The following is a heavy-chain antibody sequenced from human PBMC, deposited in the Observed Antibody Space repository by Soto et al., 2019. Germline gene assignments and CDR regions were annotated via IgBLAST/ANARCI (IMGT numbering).Heavy chain of an antibody. CDR3: ARYSSGWYERYFDY. V-gene: IGHV4-59*01. Sequence: PSETLSLTCTVSGGSISSYYWSWIRQPPGKGLEWIGYIYYSGSTNYNPSLKSRVTISVDTSKNQFSLKLSSVTAADTAVYYCARYSSGWYERYFDYWGQGTLVTVSS. D-gene: IGHD6-19*01. CDR1: GGSISSYY. CDR2: IYYSGST. J-gene: IGHJ4*02.